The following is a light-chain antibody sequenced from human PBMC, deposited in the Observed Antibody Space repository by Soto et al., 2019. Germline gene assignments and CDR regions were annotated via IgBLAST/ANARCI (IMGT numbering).Light chain of an antibody. CDR1: QNIYTGY. Sequence: EVVLTQSPGTLSLSPGESATLSCRASQNIYTGYLAWYQQKPGQAPSLLISGATDRATGIPDRFTGSRSGTDFTLTISRLEPEEFAVYYCQQFSGSLTFGPGTKVDFK. J-gene: IGKJ3*01. CDR2: GAT. CDR3: QQFSGSLT. V-gene: IGKV3-20*01.